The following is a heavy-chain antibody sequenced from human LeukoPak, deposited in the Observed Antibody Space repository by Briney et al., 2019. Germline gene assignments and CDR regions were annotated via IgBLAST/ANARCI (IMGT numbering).Heavy chain of an antibody. CDR3: ARGCSSTSCWLRMDV. CDR2: IYYSGST. D-gene: IGHD2-2*01. V-gene: IGHV4-39*01. CDR1: GGSINSRNYY. Sequence: PSETLSLTCTVSGGSINSRNYYWGWIRQPPGKGLESIGNIYYSGSTYYNPSLESRVTISVDTSKNQFSLKLSSVTAADTAVYYCARGCSSTSCWLRMDVWGQGTTVTVSS. J-gene: IGHJ6*02.